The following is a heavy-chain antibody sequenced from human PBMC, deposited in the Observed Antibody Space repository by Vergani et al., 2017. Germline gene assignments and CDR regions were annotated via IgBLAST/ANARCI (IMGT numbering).Heavy chain of an antibody. CDR2: ISASNGNT. J-gene: IGHJ6*02. CDR1: GYTFTSYG. D-gene: IGHD2-21*02. CDR3: ARDIVVVAAIHYYYYYGMDV. V-gene: IGHV1-18*01. Sequence: QVQLVQSGAEVKKPGASVKVSCKASGYTFTSYGISWVRQAPGQGLEWMGWISASNGNTNYAQKLQGRVTMTTDTSTSTAYMELRSLRSDDTAVYYCARDIVVVAAIHYYYYYGMDVGGQGTTVTVSS.